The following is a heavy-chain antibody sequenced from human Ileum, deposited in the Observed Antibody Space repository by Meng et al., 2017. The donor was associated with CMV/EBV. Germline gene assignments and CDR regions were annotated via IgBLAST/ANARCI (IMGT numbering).Heavy chain of an antibody. J-gene: IGHJ4*02. D-gene: IGHD2-2*01. CDR1: GFTFISYA. CDR2: ISGSDSAT. CDR3: AKGSPGYCSTNTCSNFFDH. Sequence: GGSLRLSCAASGFTFISYAMSWVRQAPGKGLEWVPIISGSDSATYYADSVKGRFTISRDSSRNKLYMQMNGLRAEDTAVYYCAKGSPGYCSTNTCSNFFDHWGQGTLVTVSS. V-gene: IGHV3-23*01.